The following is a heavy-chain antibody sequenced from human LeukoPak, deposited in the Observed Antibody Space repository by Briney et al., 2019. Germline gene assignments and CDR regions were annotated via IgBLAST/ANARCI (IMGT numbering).Heavy chain of an antibody. D-gene: IGHD2-15*01. J-gene: IGHJ3*02. Sequence: PGGSLRLSCAASGFTVSSNYMSWVRQAPGKGLEWVSVIYSGGSTYYADSVKGRFTISRDNSKNTLYLQMNSLRAEDTAVYYCARDLPGSSGAFDIWGQGTMVTVSS. CDR3: ARDLPGSSGAFDI. CDR1: GFTVSSNY. CDR2: IYSGGST. V-gene: IGHV3-53*01.